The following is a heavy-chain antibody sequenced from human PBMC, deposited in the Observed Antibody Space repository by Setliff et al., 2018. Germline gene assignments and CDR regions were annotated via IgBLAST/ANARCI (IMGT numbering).Heavy chain of an antibody. CDR3: TRDQDYYGMDV. CDR2: ITHDGSKT. CDR1: GFTFNTYW. J-gene: IGHJ6*02. V-gene: IGHV3-7*01. Sequence: GGSLRLSCAGSGFTFNTYWMTWVRQAPGKGLEWVASITHDGSKTYILDSVRGRFTISRDNTKNSLYLQMNSLRGEDTAVYHCTRDQDYYGMDVWGQGTTVTVSS.